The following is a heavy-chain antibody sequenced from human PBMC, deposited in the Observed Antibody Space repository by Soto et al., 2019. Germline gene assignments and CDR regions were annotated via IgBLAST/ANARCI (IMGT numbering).Heavy chain of an antibody. CDR1: GGTFSSYA. Sequence: QVELVQSGAEVKKPGSSVKVSCKASGGTFSSYAISWVRQAPGQGLEWMGGIIPIFGTANYAQKFQGRVTITADASTSTAYMELSSLRSEDTAVYYCARVRVRFLEWLGSEGWGQGTLVTVSS. CDR2: IIPIFGTA. D-gene: IGHD3-3*01. V-gene: IGHV1-69*12. J-gene: IGHJ4*02. CDR3: ARVRVRFLEWLGSEG.